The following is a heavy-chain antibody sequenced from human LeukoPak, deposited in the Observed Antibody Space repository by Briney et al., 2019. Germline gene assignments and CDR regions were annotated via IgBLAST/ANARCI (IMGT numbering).Heavy chain of an antibody. CDR3: ASSDSSGYYRVDY. J-gene: IGHJ4*02. D-gene: IGHD3-22*01. CDR2: IYYTGST. V-gene: IGHV4-61*01. Sequence: SETLSLTCTVSGGSVSSGSYYWSWIRQPPGKGLEWIGYIYYTGSTNYNPSLKSRVTISVDTSKNQFSLKLSSVTAADTAVYYCASSDSSGYYRVDYWGQGTLVTVSS. CDR1: GGSVSSGSYY.